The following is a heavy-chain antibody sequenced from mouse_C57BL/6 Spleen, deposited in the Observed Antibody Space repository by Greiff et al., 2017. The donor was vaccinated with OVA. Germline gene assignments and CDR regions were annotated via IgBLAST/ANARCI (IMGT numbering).Heavy chain of an antibody. Sequence: QVQLQQSGPELVKPGASVKISCKASGYAFSSSWMNWVKLRPGKGLEWIGRIYPGDGDTNYNGKFKGKATLTADKSSSTAYMQLSSLTSEDSAVYFCARSPITTVVATDFDYWGQGTTLTVSS. D-gene: IGHD1-1*01. CDR3: ARSPITTVVATDFDY. CDR1: GYAFSSSW. J-gene: IGHJ2*01. V-gene: IGHV1-82*01. CDR2: IYPGDGDT.